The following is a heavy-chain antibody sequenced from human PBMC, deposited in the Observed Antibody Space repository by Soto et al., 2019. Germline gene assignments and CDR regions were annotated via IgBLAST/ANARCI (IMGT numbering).Heavy chain of an antibody. CDR1: GASISNYY. CDR2: IYYSGST. V-gene: IGHV4-59*01. CDR3: ARAVTVAGTDDAFDI. D-gene: IGHD6-19*01. Sequence: SETLSLTCTVSGASISNYYWTWIRQPPGKGLEWIGYIYYSGSTNSNPSLKSRVTLSLDTSKTQFSLNLSSVTAADTAVYYCARAVTVAGTDDAFDIWGQGTMVTVSS. J-gene: IGHJ3*02.